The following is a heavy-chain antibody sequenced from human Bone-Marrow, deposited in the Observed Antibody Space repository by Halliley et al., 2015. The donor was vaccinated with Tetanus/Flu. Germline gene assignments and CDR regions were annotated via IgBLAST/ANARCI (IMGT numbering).Heavy chain of an antibody. CDR3: ARDRREYSSSLYGMDG. D-gene: IGHD6-19*01. V-gene: IGHV4-59*01. Sequence: YVYYRGSPKSNPAPKSRVTISVEPSKNPFSLKLSSVTAADTAVYYCARDRREYSSSLYGMDGWGQGTTVTVSS. CDR2: VYYRGSP. J-gene: IGHJ6*02.